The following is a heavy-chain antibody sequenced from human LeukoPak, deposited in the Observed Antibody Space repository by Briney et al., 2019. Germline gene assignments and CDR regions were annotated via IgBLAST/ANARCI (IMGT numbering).Heavy chain of an antibody. CDR3: AKDSGVGMATTFSILDI. J-gene: IGHJ3*02. CDR1: GFTFSNYG. V-gene: IGHV3-30*02. Sequence: GGSLRLSCAASGFTFSNYGMHWVRQAPGKGLEWVAFIRYDGSNKYYAYSVRGRFTLARDNFKTTMYLQMDSLRTEDTAVYYCAKDSGVGMATTFSILDIWGQGTMVTVSS. CDR2: IRYDGSNK. D-gene: IGHD5-24*01.